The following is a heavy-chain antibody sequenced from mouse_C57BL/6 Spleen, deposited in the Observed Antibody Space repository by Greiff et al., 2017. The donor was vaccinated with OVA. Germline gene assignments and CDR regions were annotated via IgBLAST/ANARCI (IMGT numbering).Heavy chain of an antibody. D-gene: IGHD3-2*02. CDR1: GFTFSSYA. J-gene: IGHJ4*01. Sequence: EVMLVESGEGLVKPGGSLKLSCAASGFTFSSYAMSWVRQTPEKRLEWVAYISSGGDYIYYADTVKGRFTISRDNARNTLYLQMSSLKSEDTAMYYCTRAGTAQATYYAMDYWGQGTSVTVSS. V-gene: IGHV5-9-1*02. CDR2: ISSGGDYI. CDR3: TRAGTAQATYYAMDY.